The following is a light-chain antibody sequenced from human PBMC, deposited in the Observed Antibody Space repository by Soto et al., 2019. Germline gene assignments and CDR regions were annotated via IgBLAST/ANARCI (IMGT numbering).Light chain of an antibody. Sequence: QSALTQPPSVSGSPGQSVAIPCTGTSSDVGSYNRVSWYQQPPGTAPKLMIYEVSSRPSGVPDRFSGSKSGNTASLTISGLQAEDEADYYCSSYTSSSTYVFGTGTKVTVL. CDR2: EVS. J-gene: IGLJ1*01. CDR1: SSDVGSYNR. CDR3: SSYTSSSTYV. V-gene: IGLV2-18*02.